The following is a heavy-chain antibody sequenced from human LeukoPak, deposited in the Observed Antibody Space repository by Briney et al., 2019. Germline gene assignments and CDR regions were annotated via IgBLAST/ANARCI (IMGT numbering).Heavy chain of an antibody. CDR2: ISYDGSNK. D-gene: IGHD3-9*01. V-gene: IGHV3-30*18. CDR1: GFTFSSYG. CDR3: AQDGALLGPYDILTGYYPHFDY. Sequence: QPGGSLRLSCAASGFTFSSYGMHWVRQAPGKGLEWVAVISYDGSNKYYADSVKGRFTISRDNSKNTLYLQMNSLRAEDTAVYYCAQDGALLGPYDILTGYYPHFDYWGQGTLVTVSS. J-gene: IGHJ4*02.